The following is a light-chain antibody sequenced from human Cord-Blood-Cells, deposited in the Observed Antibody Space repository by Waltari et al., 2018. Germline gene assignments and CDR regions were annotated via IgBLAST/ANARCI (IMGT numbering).Light chain of an antibody. CDR2: EVS. J-gene: IGLJ2*01. V-gene: IGLV2-8*01. CDR1: SSYVGGYNY. Sequence: QSARTQPPSPSGSPGQSVTISCTGTSSYVGGYNYVSWYQQHPSKVPKHMVYEVSKRPPGLPDRFSGSKSRTTATLAGSGLQADDADVTLSSSYVGSNNLAVGGGTKLNVL. CDR3: SSYVGSNNLA.